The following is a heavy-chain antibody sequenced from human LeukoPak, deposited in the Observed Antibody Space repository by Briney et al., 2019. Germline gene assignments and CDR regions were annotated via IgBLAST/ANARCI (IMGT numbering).Heavy chain of an antibody. J-gene: IGHJ4*02. CDR3: ARDKNWAFDH. CDR1: GFTFSTYA. CDR2: ISRDSTAI. D-gene: IGHD7-27*01. V-gene: IGHV3-48*02. Sequence: GGSLRLSCAASGFTFSTYAMSWVRQAPGKGLEWISFISRDSTAIRYADSVKGRFTISRDNAKNSLYLQINSLKDEDTAVYYCARDKNWAFDHWGQGTLVTVSS.